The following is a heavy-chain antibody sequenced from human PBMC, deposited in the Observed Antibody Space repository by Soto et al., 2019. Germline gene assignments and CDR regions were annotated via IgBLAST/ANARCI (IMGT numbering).Heavy chain of an antibody. Sequence: QVQLVQSGSEVKKPGSSVKVSCKASGGFFSSDAISWVRQAPGQGLEWLGGITPISGTPKYAQKFQGRVTISXXEXTXTAYMDLSSLRFEDTAIYYCARIYCSGGICFPNWVDPWGQGTLVTVSS. CDR3: ARIYCSGGICFPNWVDP. CDR2: ITPISGTP. D-gene: IGHD2-8*02. CDR1: GGFFSSDA. V-gene: IGHV1-69*12. J-gene: IGHJ5*02.